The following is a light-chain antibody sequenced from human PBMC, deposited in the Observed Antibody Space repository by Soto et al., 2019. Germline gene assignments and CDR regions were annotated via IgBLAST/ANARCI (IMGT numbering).Light chain of an antibody. CDR1: QSISSW. J-gene: IGKJ1*01. CDR2: GAS. CDR3: QQYDTFST. V-gene: IGKV1-5*01. Sequence: DIQMTQSPSTLSASVGDRVTITCRASQSISSWLAWYQQKPGKAPKLLIHGASRLESGVPSRFSGTGSGTEFTLTISSLQPDDFATYYCQQYDTFSTFGQGTKVDIK.